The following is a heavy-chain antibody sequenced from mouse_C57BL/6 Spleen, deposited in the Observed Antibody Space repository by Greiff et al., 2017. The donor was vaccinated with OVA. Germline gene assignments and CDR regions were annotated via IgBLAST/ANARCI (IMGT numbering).Heavy chain of an antibody. CDR3: AIYYDWFAY. CDR1: GYSITSGYY. J-gene: IGHJ3*01. V-gene: IGHV3-6*01. Sequence: DVKLVESGPGLVKPSQSLSLTCSVTGYSITSGYYWNWIRQFPGNKLEWMGYISYDGSNNYNPSLKNRISITRDTSKNQFFLKLNSVTTEDTATYYCAIYYDWFAYWGQGTLVTVSA. D-gene: IGHD2-4*01. CDR2: ISYDGSN.